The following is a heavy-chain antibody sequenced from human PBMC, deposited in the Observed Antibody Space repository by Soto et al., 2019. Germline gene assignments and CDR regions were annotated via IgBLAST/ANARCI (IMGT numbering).Heavy chain of an antibody. CDR2: ISTYNGNT. Sequence: QVQLVQSGAEVKKPGASVKVSCKASGYTFTSYGISWVRQAPGQGLEWMGWISTYNGNTKYAQKLQGRVTMTTDTSTRKAYMGLRRLRSDDTAVFYCAREMVRGVGSEYWGQGTLVTGSS. CDR3: AREMVRGVGSEY. D-gene: IGHD3-10*01. CDR1: GYTFTSYG. J-gene: IGHJ4*02. V-gene: IGHV1-18*01.